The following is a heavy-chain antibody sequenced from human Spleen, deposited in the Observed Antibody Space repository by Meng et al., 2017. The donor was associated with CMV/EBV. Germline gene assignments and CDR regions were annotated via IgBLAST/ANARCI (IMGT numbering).Heavy chain of an antibody. CDR3: AKDYPPYYYDTNGYLLDH. V-gene: IGHV3-15*01. CDR2: IKSKTDGGTT. Sequence: EVQLVESGGGLVKPGXXXXLSCAASGFPFSNAWMNWVRQAPGKGLEWVGRIKSKTDGGTTNYADSVKGRFTISRDNSKNTLYLQVNSLRTEDTAMYYCAKDYPPYYYDTNGYLLDHWGLGTLVTVSS. D-gene: IGHD3-22*01. CDR1: GFPFSNAW. J-gene: IGHJ4*02.